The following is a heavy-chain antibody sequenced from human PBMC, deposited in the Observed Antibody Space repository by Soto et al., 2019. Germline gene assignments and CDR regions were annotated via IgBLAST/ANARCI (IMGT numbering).Heavy chain of an antibody. Sequence: AGGSLRLSCEASGFTFSRFAMSWVRQAPGKGLEWVSTFSGRSGGTYYADSVKGRFTISRNNFKSSLYLQMSNLRAEDTAIYYCAKGKISTTTYTSFDSWGQGTLVTVSS. CDR1: GFTFSRFA. CDR2: FSGRSGGT. CDR3: AKGKISTTTYTSFDS. V-gene: IGHV3-23*01. J-gene: IGHJ5*01. D-gene: IGHD1-26*01.